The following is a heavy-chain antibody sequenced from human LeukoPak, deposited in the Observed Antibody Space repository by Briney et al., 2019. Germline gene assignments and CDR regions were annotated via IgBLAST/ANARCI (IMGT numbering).Heavy chain of an antibody. CDR1: GYTFTDYY. V-gene: IGHV1-2*02. CDR2: INPNSGGT. D-gene: IGHD4-17*01. J-gene: IGHJ3*02. Sequence: ASVKVSCKASGYTFTDYYMHWVRQAPGQGLEWMGWINPNSGGTNYAQKFQGRVTMTRDTSISTAYMELSRLRSDDTAVYYCARGKWMTTVTVRIWGQGTMVTVSS. CDR3: ARGKWMTTVTVRI.